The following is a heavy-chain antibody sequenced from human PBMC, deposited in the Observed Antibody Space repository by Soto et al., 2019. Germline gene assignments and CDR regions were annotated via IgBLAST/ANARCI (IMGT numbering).Heavy chain of an antibody. CDR1: GYTFTSCG. D-gene: IGHD6-25*01. Sequence: ASLKVSCKASGYTFTSCGISWVRQAAGQGLEWMGWMNPNNGNAGFAQKFRGRINMTRNTSISTAYLELSSLRSDDSAVYFCARRKERSGPYYLDLWGQGTQVTVSS. CDR2: MNPNNGNA. CDR3: ARRKERSGPYYLDL. V-gene: IGHV1-8*02. J-gene: IGHJ4*02.